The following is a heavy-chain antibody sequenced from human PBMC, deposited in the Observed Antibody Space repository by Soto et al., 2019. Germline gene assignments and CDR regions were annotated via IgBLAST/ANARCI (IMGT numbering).Heavy chain of an antibody. CDR3: ARDMCSSTSCYIPYYGMDV. D-gene: IGHD2-2*02. CDR1: VFTFSSYG. J-gene: IGHJ6*02. CDR2: IWYDGSNK. Sequence: SGGALRLSGAASVFTFSSYGMHWVRQAPGKGLEWVAVIWYDGSNKYYADSVKGRFTISRDNSKNTLYLQMNSLRAEDTAVYYCARDMCSSTSCYIPYYGMDVWGQGTTVTVSS. V-gene: IGHV3-33*01.